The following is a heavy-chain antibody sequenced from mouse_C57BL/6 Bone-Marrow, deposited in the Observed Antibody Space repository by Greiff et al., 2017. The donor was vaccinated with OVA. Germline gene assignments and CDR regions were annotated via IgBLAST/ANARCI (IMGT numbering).Heavy chain of an antibody. D-gene: IGHD1-1*01. V-gene: IGHV1-55*01. J-gene: IGHJ2*01. Sequence: VQLQQPGAELVKPGASVKLSCKASGYTFTSYWMHWVKQRPGQGLEWIGDIYPGSGSTNYNEKFKSKATLTVDTSSSTAYMQLSSLTSEDSAVYYCARFYDLFDYWGQGTTLTVSS. CDR2: IYPGSGST. CDR1: GYTFTSYW. CDR3: ARFYDLFDY.